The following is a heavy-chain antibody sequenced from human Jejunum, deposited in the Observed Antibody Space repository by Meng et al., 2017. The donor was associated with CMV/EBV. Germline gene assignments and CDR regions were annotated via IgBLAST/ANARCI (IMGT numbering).Heavy chain of an antibody. CDR2: IYDTGSS. D-gene: IGHD2-2*02. V-gene: IGHV4-39*07. Sequence: VSGGSISSSSYYWGWLRQRPGKGLEWIGYIYDTGSSSYYTPSLKSRVAISVDTSKNQFSLKLTSVTAADTAMYYCARGHKYTTDPGYWGQGTLVTVSS. CDR1: GGSISSSSYY. CDR3: ARGHKYTTDPGY. J-gene: IGHJ4*02.